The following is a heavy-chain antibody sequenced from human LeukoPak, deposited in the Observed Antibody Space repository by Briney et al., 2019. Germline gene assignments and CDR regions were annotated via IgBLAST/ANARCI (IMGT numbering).Heavy chain of an antibody. CDR3: ARDLALAARSFDY. D-gene: IGHD6-6*01. CDR1: GGSISSSGYY. V-gene: IGHV4-39*07. Sequence: SETLSLTCTVSGGSISSSGYYWGWIRQPPGKGLEWIGNIYYSGITYYNPSLKSRVTISLGASKNQFSLKLSSVTAADTAVYYCARDLALAARSFDYWGQGTLVTVSS. CDR2: IYYSGIT. J-gene: IGHJ4*02.